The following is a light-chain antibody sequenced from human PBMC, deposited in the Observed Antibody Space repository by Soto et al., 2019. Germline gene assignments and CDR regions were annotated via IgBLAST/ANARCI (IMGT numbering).Light chain of an antibody. CDR3: SSYTSSSTVV. J-gene: IGLJ2*01. Sequence: QSALTQPASVSGSPGQSITISCTGTSSDVGGYNYVSWYQQHPGKAPKLMIYDVSNRPSGVSNRLSGSKSGNTASLTISXXXXXXXXXXXCSSYTSSSTVVFGGGTK. CDR1: SSDVGGYNY. V-gene: IGLV2-14*01. CDR2: DVS.